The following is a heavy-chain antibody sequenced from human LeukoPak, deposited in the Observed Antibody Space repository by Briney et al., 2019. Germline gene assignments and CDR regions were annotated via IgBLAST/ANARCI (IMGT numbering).Heavy chain of an antibody. CDR3: AKDRRSGASWGPFDY. V-gene: IGHV3-23*01. CDR1: GFTFSSYA. Sequence: PGGSLRLSCAASGFTFSSYAMSWVRRTPGKGLEWVSTFRGGAGPTYYADSVKGRFTISRGNSKNTLYLQMDSPRAEDTAIYYCAKDRRSGASWGPFDYWGQGTLVTVSS. CDR2: FRGGAGPT. D-gene: IGHD1-26*01. J-gene: IGHJ4*02.